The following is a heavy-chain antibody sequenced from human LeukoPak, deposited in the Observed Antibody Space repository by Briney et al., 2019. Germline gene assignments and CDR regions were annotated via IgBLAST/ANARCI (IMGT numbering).Heavy chain of an antibody. CDR2: IYHSGST. CDR3: ARVGYYDFWSGYSNYYYMDV. V-gene: IGHV4-38-2*02. D-gene: IGHD3-3*01. CDR1: GYSISSGYY. Sequence: SETLSLTCTVSGYSISSGYYWGWIRQPPGKGLEWIGSIYHSGSTYYNPSLKSRVTISVDTSKNQFSLKLSSVTAADTAVYYCARVGYYDFWSGYSNYYYMDVWGKGTTVTVSS. J-gene: IGHJ6*03.